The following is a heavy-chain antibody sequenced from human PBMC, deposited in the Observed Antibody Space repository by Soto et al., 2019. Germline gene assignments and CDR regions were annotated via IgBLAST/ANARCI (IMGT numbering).Heavy chain of an antibody. J-gene: IGHJ6*02. CDR2: INHSGST. CDR1: GGSFSGYY. CDR3: ARTGGMDP. Sequence: QVQLQQWGAGLLKPSETLSLTCAVYGGSFSGYYWSWLRQPPGKGPEWIGEINHSGSTNYNPSLETRATISVDTYKNQFSLKLNSVSAADTAVYYCARTGGMDPWSQGATVTVPS. V-gene: IGHV4-34*01.